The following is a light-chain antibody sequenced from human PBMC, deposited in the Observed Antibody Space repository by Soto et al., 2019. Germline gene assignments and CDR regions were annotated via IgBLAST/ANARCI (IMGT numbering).Light chain of an antibody. CDR1: QSVSSN. CDR2: GAS. V-gene: IGKV3-15*01. CDR3: QQYNNWPPYT. Sequence: DIVMTKSPATLSVSPGERATLSCRASQSVSSNLAWYQQKPGQAPRLLIYGASTRATGIPARFSGSGSGTEFTLTISSLQSEDFAVYYCQQYNNWPPYTFGQGTKLEIK. J-gene: IGKJ2*01.